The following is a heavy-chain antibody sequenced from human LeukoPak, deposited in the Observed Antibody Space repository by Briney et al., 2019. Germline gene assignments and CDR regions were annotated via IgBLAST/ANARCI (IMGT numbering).Heavy chain of an antibody. CDR1: GGSIDSGGYY. CDR2: IYSSGST. Sequence: PSETLSLTCTVSGGSIDSGGYYWSWIRQHPGKGLEWIGYIYSSGSTYYNPSLNGRLTMSVDTSKNQFSLRLSSVIAADTAVYYCARSYTSSWYPIDPWGQGTLVTVSS. V-gene: IGHV4-31*03. J-gene: IGHJ5*02. CDR3: ARSYTSSWYPIDP. D-gene: IGHD6-13*01.